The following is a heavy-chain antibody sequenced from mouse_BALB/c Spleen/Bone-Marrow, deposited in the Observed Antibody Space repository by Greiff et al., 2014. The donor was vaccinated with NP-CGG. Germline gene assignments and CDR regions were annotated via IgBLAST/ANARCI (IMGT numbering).Heavy chain of an antibody. J-gene: IGHJ3*01. CDR3: AKVTTGFAY. CDR1: GYAFSTYW. D-gene: IGHD2-2*01. CDR2: IYPGDGDT. Sequence: QVQLKQSGAELVRPGSSVKISCKASGYAFSTYWMTWVKQRPGQGLEWIGQIYPGDGDTKYNGKFKSKATLTADKSSSTAYMQLSSLTSEDSAVYFCAKVTTGFAYWGQGTLVTVSA. V-gene: IGHV1-80*01.